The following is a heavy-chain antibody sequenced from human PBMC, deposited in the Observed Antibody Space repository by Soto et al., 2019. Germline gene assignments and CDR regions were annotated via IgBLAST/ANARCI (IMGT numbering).Heavy chain of an antibody. CDR1: GCSISSYY. Sequence: PSETLSLTCTVSGCSISSYYWSWIRQPPGKGLEWIGYIYYSGSTNYNPSLKSRVTISVDTSKNQFSLKLSSVTAADTAVYYCARGVTTYSSGWLFDYWGQGTLVTVSS. V-gene: IGHV4-59*01. D-gene: IGHD6-19*01. J-gene: IGHJ4*02. CDR3: ARGVTTYSSGWLFDY. CDR2: IYYSGST.